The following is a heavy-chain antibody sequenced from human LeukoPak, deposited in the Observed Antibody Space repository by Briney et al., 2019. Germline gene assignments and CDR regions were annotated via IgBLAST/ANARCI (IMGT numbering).Heavy chain of an antibody. CDR1: GFTFSNYW. J-gene: IGHJ4*02. Sequence: GGSLRLSCAASGFTFSNYWMSWVRQAPGKGLEWVANIKEDGSEKYYVDSVKGRFTISRDNAKNSLYLQMNSLRAEDTAVYYCARAIRGYWGQGTLVTVSS. CDR2: IKEDGSEK. CDR3: ARAIRGY. D-gene: IGHD2-2*01. V-gene: IGHV3-7*02.